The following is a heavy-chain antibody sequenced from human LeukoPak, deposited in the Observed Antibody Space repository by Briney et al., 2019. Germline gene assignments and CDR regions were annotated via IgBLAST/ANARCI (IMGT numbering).Heavy chain of an antibody. D-gene: IGHD1-7*01. CDR3: ARGNSNFDY. V-gene: IGHV3-20*01. CDR1: GFTSDDYG. Sequence: GGSLRLSCAASGFTSDDYGMSWVRQAPGKGLEWVSGIHRNGGSTGYADSVKGRCTIARDNAKNSLYLQMNSLRAEDTALYHCARGNSNFDYWGQGTLVTVSS. CDR2: IHRNGGST. J-gene: IGHJ4*02.